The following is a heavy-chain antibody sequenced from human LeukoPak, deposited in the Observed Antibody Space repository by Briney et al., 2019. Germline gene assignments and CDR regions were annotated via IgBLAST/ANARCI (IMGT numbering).Heavy chain of an antibody. D-gene: IGHD2-2*01. V-gene: IGHV3-23*01. Sequence: QTGGSLRLSCAASGFTFSSSAMSWVRQAPGKGLEWVSAISGSGDSTYYADSVKGRFTISRDNSKNTLYLQMNSLRAEDTAIYYCAKDRDIVVVPAATDYYFDYWGQGTLVTVSS. CDR3: AKDRDIVVVPAATDYYFDY. J-gene: IGHJ4*02. CDR1: GFTFSSSA. CDR2: ISGSGDST.